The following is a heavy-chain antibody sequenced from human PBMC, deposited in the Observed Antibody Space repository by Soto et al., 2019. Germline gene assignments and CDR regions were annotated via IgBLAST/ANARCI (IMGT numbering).Heavy chain of an antibody. D-gene: IGHD2-15*01. V-gene: IGHV1-18*01. Sequence: QVQLVQSGAEVKKPGASVKVSCKASGYTFTSYGISWVRQAPGQGLEWMGWISAYNGNTNYAQKLQGRVTMTTDTSTSTAYIELRSLRSEDTAVYYCVVAAQPYYFDYWGQGTLVTVSS. CDR2: ISAYNGNT. J-gene: IGHJ4*02. CDR3: VVAAQPYYFDY. CDR1: GYTFTSYG.